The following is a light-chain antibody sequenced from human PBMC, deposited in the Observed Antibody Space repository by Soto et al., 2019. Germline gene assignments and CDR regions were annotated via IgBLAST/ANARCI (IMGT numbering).Light chain of an antibody. Sequence: LTQPPSVSVSPGQTASITCSGDKLGDKYACWYQQKPGQSPVLVIYQDSKRPSGIPERFSGSNSGNTATLTISGTQAMDEADYYCQAWDSSTAVFGTGTKVTVL. CDR3: QAWDSSTAV. CDR1: KLGDKY. V-gene: IGLV3-1*01. J-gene: IGLJ1*01. CDR2: QDS.